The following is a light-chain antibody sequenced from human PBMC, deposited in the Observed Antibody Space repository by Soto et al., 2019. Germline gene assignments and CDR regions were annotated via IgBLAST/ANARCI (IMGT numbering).Light chain of an antibody. CDR1: SSDVGSYNR. J-gene: IGLJ1*01. V-gene: IGLV2-18*01. Sequence: QSALTQPPSVSGSPGQSVTISCTGTSSDVGSYNRLPRYQPPPGTAPKLIMYEVNPRPSGVPHRFSGSKSGSTASLTISGPQAEDEADYYCSLYISGSTYVFGTGTRSPS. CDR3: SLYISGSTYV. CDR2: EVN.